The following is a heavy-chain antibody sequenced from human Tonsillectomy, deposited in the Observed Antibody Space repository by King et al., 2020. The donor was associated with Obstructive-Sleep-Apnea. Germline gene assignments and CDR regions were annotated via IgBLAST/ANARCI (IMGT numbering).Heavy chain of an antibody. V-gene: IGHV4-38-2*02. J-gene: IGHJ4*02. CDR2: IYHSGST. CDR1: GSSISNGYY. Sequence: VQLQESGPGLVKPSETLSLTCSVSGSSISNGYYWGWIRQPPGKGLEWIGSIYHSGSTYYNPPLKSRVTISVDTSKNHFSLRLKSVTASDTAVYYCARGARSDYWGQGSLVTVSS. CDR3: ARGARSDY.